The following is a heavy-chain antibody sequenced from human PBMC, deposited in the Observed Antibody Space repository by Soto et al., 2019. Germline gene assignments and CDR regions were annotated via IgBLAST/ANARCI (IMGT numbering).Heavy chain of an antibody. V-gene: IGHV3-64D*08. D-gene: IGHD3-10*01. CDR2: ISSNGGST. J-gene: IGHJ6*02. CDR3: VKGVTMVRGVMHYYYGMDV. CDR1: GFTFSSYA. Sequence: GGSLRLSCSASGFTFSSYAMHWVRQAPGKGLEYVSAISSNGGSTYYADSVKGRFTISRDNSKNTLYLQMSSLRAEDTAVYYCVKGVTMVRGVMHYYYGMDVWGQGTTVTVSS.